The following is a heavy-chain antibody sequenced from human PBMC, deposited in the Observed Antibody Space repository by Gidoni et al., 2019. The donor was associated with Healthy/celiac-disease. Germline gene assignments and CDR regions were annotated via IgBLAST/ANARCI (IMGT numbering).Heavy chain of an antibody. V-gene: IGHV1-3*01. J-gene: IGHJ4*02. D-gene: IGHD3-10*01. CDR2: INAGNGNT. Sequence: QVQLVQSGAEVKKPGASVKVSCKASGYTFTSYAMHWVRQAPGQRLEWMGWINAGNGNTKYSQKFPGRVTITRDTSASTAYMELSSLRSEETAVDYCARDGQHDTMVRGVTLDYWGQGTLVTVSS. CDR1: GYTFTSYA. CDR3: ARDGQHDTMVRGVTLDY.